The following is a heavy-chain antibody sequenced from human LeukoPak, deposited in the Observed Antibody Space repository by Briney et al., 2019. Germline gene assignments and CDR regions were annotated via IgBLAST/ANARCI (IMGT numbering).Heavy chain of an antibody. CDR2: ISYDGSNK. CDR3: AKDQGIAVSTTGWFDP. CDR1: GFTFIRYG. J-gene: IGHJ5*02. V-gene: IGHV3-30*18. D-gene: IGHD6-19*01. Sequence: GRSLRLSCAASGFTFIRYGMHWVRQAPGKGLEWVAVISYDGSNKYYADSVKGRFTISRDNSENTLYLQINSLRAEDTAVYYCAKDQGIAVSTTGWFDPWGQGTLVTVSS.